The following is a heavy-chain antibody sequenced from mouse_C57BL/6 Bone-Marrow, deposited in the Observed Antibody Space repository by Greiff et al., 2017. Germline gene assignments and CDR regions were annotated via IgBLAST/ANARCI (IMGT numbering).Heavy chain of an antibody. CDR1: GFSLTSYG. CDR3: AKGSQTPYAMDY. Sequence: VQVVESGPGLVQPSQSLSITCTVSGFSLTSYGVHWVRQSPGKGLEWLGVIWRGGSTDYNAAFMSRLSITKDNSKSQVFFKMNSLQADDTAIYYCAKGSQTPYAMDYWGQGTSVTVSS. V-gene: IGHV2-5*01. CDR2: IWRGGST. D-gene: IGHD1-1*01. J-gene: IGHJ4*01.